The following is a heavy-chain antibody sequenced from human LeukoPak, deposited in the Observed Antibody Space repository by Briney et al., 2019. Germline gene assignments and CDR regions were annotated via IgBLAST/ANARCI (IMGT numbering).Heavy chain of an antibody. CDR1: GXSFTSYW. V-gene: IGHV5-51*01. CDR2: IYPGDSDT. CDR3: ARRTGNFDY. D-gene: IGHD1-1*01. Sequence: GESLKISFKGSGXSFTSYWIDWVRQMPGKGLEWMGTIYPGDSDTRYSPSFQGQVTISADKSISTTYLQWSSLKASDTAIYYCARRTGNFDYWGQGTLVTVSS. J-gene: IGHJ4*02.